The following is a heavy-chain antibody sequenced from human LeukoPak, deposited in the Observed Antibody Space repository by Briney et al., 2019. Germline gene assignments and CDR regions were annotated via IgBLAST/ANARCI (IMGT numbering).Heavy chain of an antibody. Sequence: PSETLSLTCTVSGGSVSSGSDYWRWLRQPPGKGLEGIGHISYSGSTNYNPSLKSRVTISLDTSKNQLSLKLSSVTTADTAVYYCARGQAALWFGELWGQGTLVTVSS. D-gene: IGHD3-10*01. J-gene: IGHJ4*02. CDR1: GGSVSSGSDY. CDR3: ARGQAALWFGEL. V-gene: IGHV4-61*01. CDR2: ISYSGST.